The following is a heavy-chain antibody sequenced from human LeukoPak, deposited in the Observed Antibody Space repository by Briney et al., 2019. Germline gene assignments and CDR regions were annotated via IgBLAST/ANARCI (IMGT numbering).Heavy chain of an antibody. Sequence: SETLSLTCTVYGGSFSGYYWSWIRQPPGQGLEWVGEINHSGSTNYDPSLKSRVTISVDTSKNQFSLKLSSVTAADTAVYYCARLYGSGSYYKYWGQGTLVTVSS. CDR1: GGSFSGYY. V-gene: IGHV4-34*01. D-gene: IGHD3-10*01. J-gene: IGHJ4*02. CDR2: INHSGST. CDR3: ARLYGSGSYYKY.